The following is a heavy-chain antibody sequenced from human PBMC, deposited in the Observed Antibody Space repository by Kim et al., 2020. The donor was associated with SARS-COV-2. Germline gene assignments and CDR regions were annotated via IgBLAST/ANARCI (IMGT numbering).Heavy chain of an antibody. CDR1: GGSISSYY. CDR2: IYYSGST. CDR3: ARDLGYCSGGSCYSYRYFDL. V-gene: IGHV4-59*01. Sequence: SETLSLTCTVSGGSISSYYWSWIRQPPGKGLEWIGYIYYSGSTNYNPSLKSRVTISVDTSKNQFSLKLSSVTAADTAVYYCARDLGYCSGGSCYSYRYFDLWGRGTLVTVSS. J-gene: IGHJ2*01. D-gene: IGHD2-15*01.